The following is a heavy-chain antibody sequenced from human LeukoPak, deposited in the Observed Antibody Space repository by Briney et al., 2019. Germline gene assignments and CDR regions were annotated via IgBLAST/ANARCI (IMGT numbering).Heavy chain of an antibody. CDR3: ARGLLWFGELSPPGY. V-gene: IGHV1-3*01. Sequence: ASVKVSCKASGYTFTSYAMHWVRQAPGQRLEWMGWINAGNGYTQYSQKFQGRVTVTRDTSASTAYMELSSLRSEDTAVYFCARGLLWFGELSPPGYWGQGTLVTVSS. CDR2: INAGNGYT. D-gene: IGHD3-10*01. J-gene: IGHJ4*02. CDR1: GYTFTSYA.